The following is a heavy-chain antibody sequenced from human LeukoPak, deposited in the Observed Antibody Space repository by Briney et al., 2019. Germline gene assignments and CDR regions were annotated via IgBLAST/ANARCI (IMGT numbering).Heavy chain of an antibody. CDR1: GFIFNTYW. D-gene: IGHD4-17*01. CDR3: VRDQGTTVTSYAFDM. J-gene: IGHJ3*02. V-gene: IGHV3-7*01. Sequence: GGSLRLSCAASGFIFNTYWMTWVRQAPGTGLEWVANIKQDGSEKNYVDSVKGRFTISRDNAKNTVYPQMNSLRVEDTAVYSCVRDQGTTVTSYAFDMWGRGTRVTVSS. CDR2: IKQDGSEK.